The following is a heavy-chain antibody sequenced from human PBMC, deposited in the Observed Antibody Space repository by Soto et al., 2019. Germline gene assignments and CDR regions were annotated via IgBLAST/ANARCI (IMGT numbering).Heavy chain of an antibody. CDR2: INHSGST. V-gene: IGHV4-34*01. Sequence: QVQLQQWGAGLLKPSETLSLTCAVYGGSFSGYYWSWIRQPPGKGLEWIGEINHSGSTNYNPSLKIRVTISVDTSKNQFSLKLSSVTAADTAVYYCARGHPILGDWLPYYYYGMDVWGQGTTVTVSS. CDR3: ARGHPILGDWLPYYYYGMDV. CDR1: GGSFSGYY. D-gene: IGHD3-9*01. J-gene: IGHJ6*02.